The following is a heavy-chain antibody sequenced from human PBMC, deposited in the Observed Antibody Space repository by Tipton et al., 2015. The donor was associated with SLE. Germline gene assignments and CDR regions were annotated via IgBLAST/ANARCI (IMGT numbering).Heavy chain of an antibody. Sequence: TLSLTCTVSGGSISSYYWSWIRQPPGKGLEWIGSIYHSGSTYYNPSLKSRVTISVDTSKNQFSLKLSSVTAADTAVYYCSEGYYFDYWGQGTLVTVSS. CDR3: SEGYYFDY. V-gene: IGHV4-59*04. J-gene: IGHJ4*02. CDR1: GGSISSYY. CDR2: IYHSGST.